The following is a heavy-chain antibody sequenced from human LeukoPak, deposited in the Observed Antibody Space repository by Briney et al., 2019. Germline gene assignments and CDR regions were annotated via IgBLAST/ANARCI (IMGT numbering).Heavy chain of an antibody. D-gene: IGHD3-10*01. V-gene: IGHV3-64*02. CDR1: GFTFSEYN. Sequence: GGSLRLSCAASGFTFSEYNMHWVRQAPGKGLEYVSAISTNGGTTHYVDSVKGRFTVSRDDSKSTLDLQMGSLRPEDMAVYYCARGFRFYGSGIDCWGQGTLVTV. J-gene: IGHJ4*02. CDR2: ISTNGGTT. CDR3: ARGFRFYGSGIDC.